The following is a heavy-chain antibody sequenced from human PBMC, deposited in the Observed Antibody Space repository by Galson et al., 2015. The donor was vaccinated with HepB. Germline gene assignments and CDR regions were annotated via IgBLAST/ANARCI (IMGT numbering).Heavy chain of an antibody. CDR3: AREYCSSTSCYYWYFDL. CDR2: INAGTGNT. V-gene: IGHV1-3*01. J-gene: IGHJ2*01. D-gene: IGHD2-2*01. CDR1: GYTFTNYP. Sequence: SVKVSCKASGYTFTNYPMNWVRQAPGQRLEWMGWINAGTGNTKYSQKFQGRVTITRDTPASTAYMELSSLRSEDTAVYYCAREYCSSTSCYYWYFDLWGRGTLVTVSS.